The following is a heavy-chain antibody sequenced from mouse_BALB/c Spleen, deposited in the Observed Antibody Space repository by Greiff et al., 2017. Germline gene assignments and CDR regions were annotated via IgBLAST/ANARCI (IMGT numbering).Heavy chain of an antibody. V-gene: IGHV5-9-3*01. D-gene: IGHD4-1*02. CDR1: GFTFSSYA. CDR2: ISSGGSYT. J-gene: IGHJ4*01. Sequence: EVKLVESGGGLVKPGGSLKLSCAASGFTFSSYAMSWVRQTPEKRLEWVATISSGGSYTYYPDSVKGRFTISRDNAKNTLYLQMSSLRSEDTAMYYCARLNWDAYAMDYWGQGTSVTVSS. CDR3: ARLNWDAYAMDY.